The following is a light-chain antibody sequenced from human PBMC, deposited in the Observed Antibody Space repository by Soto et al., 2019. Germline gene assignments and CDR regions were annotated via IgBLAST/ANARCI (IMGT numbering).Light chain of an antibody. Sequence: EIVLTQSPGTLSLSPGERATLSCRASQSVSSSYLGWYQQKPGQAPRRLIYGASSRATGIPDRFSGSGSGTDFTLTISRLEPEDFAVYYCHQYGSSPQTFGQGTKVEIK. CDR3: HQYGSSPQT. CDR2: GAS. CDR1: QSVSSSY. J-gene: IGKJ1*01. V-gene: IGKV3-20*01.